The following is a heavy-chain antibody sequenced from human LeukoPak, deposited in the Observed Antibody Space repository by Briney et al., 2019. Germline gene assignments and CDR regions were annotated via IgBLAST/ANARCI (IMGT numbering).Heavy chain of an antibody. Sequence: GGSLRLSCAASGFTFSSYWMSWVRQAPGKGLEWVANIKQDGSEKYYVDSVKGRFTISRDNAKNSLYLQMNSLRAKDTAVYYCARSPPANEDQYYYYGMDVWGQGTTVTVSS. CDR1: GFTFSSYW. CDR2: IKQDGSEK. J-gene: IGHJ6*02. CDR3: ARSPPANEDQYYYYGMDV. D-gene: IGHD4/OR15-4a*01. V-gene: IGHV3-7*01.